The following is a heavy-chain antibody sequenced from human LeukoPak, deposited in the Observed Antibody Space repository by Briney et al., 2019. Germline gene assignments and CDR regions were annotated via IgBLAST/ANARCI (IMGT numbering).Heavy chain of an antibody. D-gene: IGHD3-3*01. V-gene: IGHV4-4*07. CDR3: ARDKGLEWLLYNWFDP. Sequence: SETLSLTCTVSGGSISSYYWSWIRQPAGKGLEWIGRIYTSGSTNYNPSLKSRVTMSVDTSMNQFSLKLSSVTAADTAVYYCARDKGLEWLLYNWFDPWGQGTLVTVSS. CDR1: GGSISSYY. J-gene: IGHJ5*02. CDR2: IYTSGST.